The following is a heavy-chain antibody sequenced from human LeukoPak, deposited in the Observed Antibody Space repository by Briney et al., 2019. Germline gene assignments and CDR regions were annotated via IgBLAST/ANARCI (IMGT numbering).Heavy chain of an antibody. CDR2: IYYSGST. V-gene: IGHV4-39*07. J-gene: IGHJ4*02. CDR3: ARVIAARLWPDY. Sequence: SETLSLTCTVSGGSISSYYWGWIRQAPGKGLEWIGSIYYSGSTYYNPSLKSRVTISVDTSKNQFSLKLSSVTAADTAVYYCARVIAARLWPDYWGQGTLVTVSS. D-gene: IGHD6-6*01. CDR1: GGSISSYY.